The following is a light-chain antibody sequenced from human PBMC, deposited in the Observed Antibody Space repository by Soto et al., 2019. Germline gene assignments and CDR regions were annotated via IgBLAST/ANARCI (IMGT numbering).Light chain of an antibody. Sequence: DIQMTQSPSTLSASVGDRVTITCRASQSISSWLAWYQQKPGKAPKLLIYDASSLESGVPSRFSGSGSGTEFTLTISSLQPDDFATYYCQQYNSQLTFDGGTKVDI. V-gene: IGKV1-5*01. J-gene: IGKJ4*01. CDR1: QSISSW. CDR3: QQYNSQLT. CDR2: DAS.